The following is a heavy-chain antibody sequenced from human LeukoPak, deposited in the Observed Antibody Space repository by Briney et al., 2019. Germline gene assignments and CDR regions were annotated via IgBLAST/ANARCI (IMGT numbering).Heavy chain of an antibody. CDR3: ARLGDYYDYVAADY. D-gene: IGHD4-17*01. J-gene: IGHJ4*02. CDR2: GYHSGST. Sequence: SETLSLTCTASGGSISSSSYYWGWIRQPPGKGLEWIGNGYHSGSTYYNPSLKSRVTISVDTSKNQFSLKLTSVTAADTAVYYCARLGDYYDYVAADYWGQGTLVTVSS. V-gene: IGHV4-39*07. CDR1: GGSISSSSYY.